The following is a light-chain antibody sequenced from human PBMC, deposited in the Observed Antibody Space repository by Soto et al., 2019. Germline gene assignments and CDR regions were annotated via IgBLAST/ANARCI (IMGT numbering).Light chain of an antibody. CDR2: KAS. V-gene: IGKV1-5*03. CDR1: QSITNW. CDR3: QQYNSYPVT. J-gene: IGKJ2*01. Sequence: DIQMTQSPSTLSASVGDRVTITCRASQSITNWLAWYQQKTGKAPKLLIYKASTLESGVPSRVSGSGSGTEFTLTIGSLQPDDFATSYCQQYNSYPVTFGQGTKLEIK.